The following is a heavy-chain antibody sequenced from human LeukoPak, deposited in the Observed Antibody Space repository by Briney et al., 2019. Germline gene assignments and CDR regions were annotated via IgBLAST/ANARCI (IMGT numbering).Heavy chain of an antibody. CDR2: ISSSSSYI. CDR3: ARDRVKEDGYNYFSRYYYYGMDV. Sequence: GGSLRLSCAASGFTFSSYSMNWVRQAPGKGLEWVSCISSSSSYIYYADSVKGRFTISRDNAKNSLYLQMNSLRAEDTAVYYCARDRVKEDGYNYFSRYYYYGMDVWGQGTSVTVSS. J-gene: IGHJ6*01. V-gene: IGHV3-21*01. CDR1: GFTFSSYS. D-gene: IGHD5-24*01.